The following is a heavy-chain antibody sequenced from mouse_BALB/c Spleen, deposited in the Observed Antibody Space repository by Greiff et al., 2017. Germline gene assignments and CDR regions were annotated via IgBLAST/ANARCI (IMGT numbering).Heavy chain of an antibody. CDR3: ADYDGAY. V-gene: IGHV1-14*01. D-gene: IGHD2-4*01. J-gene: IGHJ3*01. Sequence: EVKLQESGPELVKPGASVKMSCKASGYTFTSYVMYWVKQKPGQGLEWIGYINPYNDGTKYNEKFKGKATLTSDKSSSTAYMELSSLTSEDSAVYYCADYDGAYWGQGTLVTVSA. CDR1: GYTFTSYV. CDR2: INPYNDGT.